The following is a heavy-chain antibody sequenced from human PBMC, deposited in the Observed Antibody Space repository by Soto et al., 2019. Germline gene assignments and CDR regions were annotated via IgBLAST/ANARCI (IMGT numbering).Heavy chain of an antibody. D-gene: IGHD4-17*01. CDR3: ARDSGEAVGSYYYYYMDV. J-gene: IGHJ6*03. V-gene: IGHV1-69*10. CDR1: GGTFSSYA. CDR2: IIPNSGRT. Sequence: ASVKVSCKASGGTFSSYAISWVRQAPGQGLEWMGWIIPNSGRTNYAQKFQGRVTMTRDKSTSTAYMELSRLRSDDTAVYYCARDSGEAVGSYYYYYMDVWGKGTTVTVSS.